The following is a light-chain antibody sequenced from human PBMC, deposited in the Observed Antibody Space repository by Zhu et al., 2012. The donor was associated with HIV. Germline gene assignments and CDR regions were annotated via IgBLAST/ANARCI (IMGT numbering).Light chain of an antibody. J-gene: IGKJ4*01. CDR3: QHEAT. CDR2: GAS. V-gene: IGKV3-20*01. Sequence: PGERATLSCRASQSVTGSNLAWYQQKPGQAPRLLIYGASSRATGIPDRFSGSGSGTDFTLTISRLEPEDFAVYYCQHEATFGGGTKVEIK. CDR1: QSVTGSN.